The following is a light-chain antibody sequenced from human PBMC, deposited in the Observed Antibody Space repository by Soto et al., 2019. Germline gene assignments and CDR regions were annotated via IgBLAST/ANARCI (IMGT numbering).Light chain of an antibody. Sequence: EIVMTQSPATLSVSPGETATLSCRASQRVGINLAWYQQKPGQAPRLLIYSASTRASGIPDRFSGSGSGTEFTLTISSXQSEDFAFFYCQQYDGWPRTFGQGTKVDIK. CDR2: SAS. J-gene: IGKJ1*01. CDR3: QQYDGWPRT. V-gene: IGKV3-15*01. CDR1: QRVGIN.